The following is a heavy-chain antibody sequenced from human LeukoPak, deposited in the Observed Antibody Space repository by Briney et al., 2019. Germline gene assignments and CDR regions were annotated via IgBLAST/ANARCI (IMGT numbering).Heavy chain of an antibody. CDR1: GFTFSSYW. V-gene: IGHV3-74*01. Sequence: PGGSLRLSCAASGFTFSSYWMHWVRQAPGKGLVWVSRINTDGSSTSYADSVKGRFTISRDNAKKTLYLQMNSLSAEDTSVYYCVRVSSDWEYFDQWGQGALVTVSS. CDR3: VRVSSDWEYFDQ. CDR2: INTDGSST. J-gene: IGHJ4*02. D-gene: IGHD6-19*01.